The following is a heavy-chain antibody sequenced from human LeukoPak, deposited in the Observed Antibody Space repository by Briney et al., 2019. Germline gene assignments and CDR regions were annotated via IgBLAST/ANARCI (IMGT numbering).Heavy chain of an antibody. Sequence: GGSLRLSCAASGFTFSSYGMHWVRQAPGKGLEWVAVIWYDGSNKYYADSVKGRFTISRDNSKNTLYLQMNSLRAEDTAVYYCARDNQQLWLVYWGQGTLVTVSS. CDR2: IWYDGSNK. CDR3: ARDNQQLWLVY. V-gene: IGHV3-33*01. CDR1: GFTFSSYG. D-gene: IGHD5-18*01. J-gene: IGHJ4*02.